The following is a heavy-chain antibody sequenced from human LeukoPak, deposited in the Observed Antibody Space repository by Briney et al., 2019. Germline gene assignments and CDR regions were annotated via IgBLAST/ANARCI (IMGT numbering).Heavy chain of an antibody. D-gene: IGHD3-10*01. CDR1: GFTFSSYA. CDR3: ARSGHYGYFDY. J-gene: IGHJ4*02. CDR2: ISYDGSNK. V-gene: IGHV3-30-3*01. Sequence: GGSLRLSCAASGFTFSSYAMSWVRQAPGKGLEWVAVISYDGSNKYYADSVKGRFTISRDNSKNTLYLQMNSLRAEDTAVYYCARSGHYGYFDYWGQGTLVTVSS.